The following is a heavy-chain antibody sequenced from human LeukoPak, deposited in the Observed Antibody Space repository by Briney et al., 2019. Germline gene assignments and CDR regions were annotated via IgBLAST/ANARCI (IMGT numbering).Heavy chain of an antibody. CDR2: ISWNSGSR. J-gene: IGHJ2*01. V-gene: IGHV3-9*01. CDR1: GFTFDDYA. CDR3: AKVSFAGEPGPFDL. D-gene: IGHD3-10*01. Sequence: GGSLRLSCAASGFTFDDYAMHWVRQAPGKGLEWVSGISWNSGSRGYADSVKGRFTISRDNGKNSLYLQMNSLRAEDTALYYCAKVSFAGEPGPFDLWGRGTLVTVSS.